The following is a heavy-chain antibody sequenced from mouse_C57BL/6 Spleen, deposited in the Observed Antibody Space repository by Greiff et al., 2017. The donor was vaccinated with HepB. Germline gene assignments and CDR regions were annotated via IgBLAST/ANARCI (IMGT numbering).Heavy chain of an antibody. CDR3: ARNYDYDDGYAMDY. Sequence: EVQLQQSGPVLVKPGASVKMSCKASGYTFTDYYMNWVKQSHGKSLEWIGVINPYNGGTSYNQKFKGKATLTVDKSSSTAYMELNSLTSEDSAVYYCARNYDYDDGYAMDYWGQGTSVTVSS. D-gene: IGHD2-4*01. CDR2: INPYNGGT. CDR1: GYTFTDYY. J-gene: IGHJ4*01. V-gene: IGHV1-19*01.